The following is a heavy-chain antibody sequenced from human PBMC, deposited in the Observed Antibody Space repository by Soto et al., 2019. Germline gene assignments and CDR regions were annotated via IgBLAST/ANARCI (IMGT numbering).Heavy chain of an antibody. CDR1: GFTFSSYW. J-gene: IGHJ5*02. CDR3: ARVPGVVPAATSSRFDP. Sequence: GGSLRLSCAASGFTFSSYWMSWVRQAPGKGLEWVANIKQDGSEKYYVDSVKGRFTISRDNAKNSLYLQMNSLRAEDAAVYYCARVPGVVPAATSSRFDPWGQGTLVTVSS. D-gene: IGHD2-2*01. V-gene: IGHV3-7*03. CDR2: IKQDGSEK.